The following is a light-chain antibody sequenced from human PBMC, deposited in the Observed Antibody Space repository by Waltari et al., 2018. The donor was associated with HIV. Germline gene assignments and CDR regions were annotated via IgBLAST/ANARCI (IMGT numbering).Light chain of an antibody. J-gene: IGLJ3*02. CDR3: CSYAGMYTWV. CDR2: DVS. V-gene: IGLV2-11*01. Sequence: QSSLTQPRSVSGSPGQSGTIPCSRTSSDVGSYTYVSWYQPHPAKAPKVMMDDVSKRTSGVHERSSGSKSGKTASLTISGLQAEEEADYYCCSYAGMYTWVFGGGTKLTVL. CDR1: SSDVGSYTY.